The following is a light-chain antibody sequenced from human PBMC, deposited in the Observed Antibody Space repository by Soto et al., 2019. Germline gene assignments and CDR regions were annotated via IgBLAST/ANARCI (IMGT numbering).Light chain of an antibody. Sequence: QAVVTQPPSVSAAPGQKVTISCSGSSSNIGNKFVSWYQQFPGTIPRHLIYDNDKRPSGIPDRFSGSKSGTSATLGSTGLQTGDEAEHYSGTWENRLSGVVFGGGTKLTVL. CDR1: SSNIGNKF. J-gene: IGLJ2*01. V-gene: IGLV1-51*01. CDR3: GTWENRLSGVV. CDR2: DND.